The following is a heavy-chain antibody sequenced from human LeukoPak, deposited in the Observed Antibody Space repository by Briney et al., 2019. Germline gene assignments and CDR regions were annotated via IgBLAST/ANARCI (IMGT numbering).Heavy chain of an antibody. Sequence: GGSLRRSXAASGFTFSSYSIDWVRQGPGKGLEWVSSISSSSSYIYYADSVKGRFTISRDNAKNSLYLQMNSLRAEDTAVYYCARVGWNNGKYWGQGTMVTVSS. D-gene: IGHD1/OR15-1a*01. CDR1: GFTFSSYS. J-gene: IGHJ4*02. CDR2: ISSSSSYI. V-gene: IGHV3-21*01. CDR3: ARVGWNNGKY.